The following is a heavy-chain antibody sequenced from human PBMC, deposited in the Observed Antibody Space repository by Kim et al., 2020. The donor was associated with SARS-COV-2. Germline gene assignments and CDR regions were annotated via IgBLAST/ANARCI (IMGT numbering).Heavy chain of an antibody. CDR3: ARHSAGYYAIDY. V-gene: IGHV4-39*01. Sequence: YHPSLKSRVTISVDTSKNQFSLKLSSVTAADTAVYYCARHSAGYYAIDYWGQGTLVTVSS. J-gene: IGHJ4*02. D-gene: IGHD3-9*01.